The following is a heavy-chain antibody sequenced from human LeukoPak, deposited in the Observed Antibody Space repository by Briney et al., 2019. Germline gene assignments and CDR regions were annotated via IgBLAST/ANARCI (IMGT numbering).Heavy chain of an antibody. Sequence: GGSLRLSCAASGFTFSDYYMTCIRQAPGKGLEWLSYISGSSSNTNYADSVQGRFTISRDNAKNSLYLQMNSLRAEDTAVYYCARVNPTNSGFYAYWGQGTLVTVSS. V-gene: IGHV3-11*06. D-gene: IGHD3-22*01. CDR2: ISGSSSNT. CDR3: ARVNPTNSGFYAY. CDR1: GFTFSDYY. J-gene: IGHJ4*02.